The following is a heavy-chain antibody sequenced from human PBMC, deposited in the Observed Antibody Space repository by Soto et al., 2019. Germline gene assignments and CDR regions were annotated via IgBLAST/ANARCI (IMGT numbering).Heavy chain of an antibody. V-gene: IGHV4-59*01. CDR3: ARFSGWYSAFDY. CDR2: IYYSGST. J-gene: IGHJ4*02. CDR1: GGCITGYY. Sequence: EPLSLTCTVSGGCITGYYWSWIRQPPGKGLEWIAYIYYSGSTNYNPSLKSRVTISVDTSKTEFSLKLHSVTTADTAVYYCARFSGWYSAFDYWGQGTPVTVSS. D-gene: IGHD6-19*01.